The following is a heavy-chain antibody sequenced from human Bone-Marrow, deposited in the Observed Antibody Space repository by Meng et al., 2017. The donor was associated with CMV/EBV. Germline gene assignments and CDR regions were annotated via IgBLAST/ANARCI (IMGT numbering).Heavy chain of an antibody. D-gene: IGHD4-23*01. CDR3: ARDRTPDFDAFDI. V-gene: IGHV1-2*02. J-gene: IGHJ3*02. Sequence: ASVKVSCKASGGTFSSYAISWVRQAPGQGLEWMGWINPNSGGTNYAQKFQGRVTMTRDTSISTAYMELSRLRSDDTAVYYCARDRTPDFDAFDIWGQGTMVTVSS. CDR2: INPNSGGT. CDR1: GGTFSSYA.